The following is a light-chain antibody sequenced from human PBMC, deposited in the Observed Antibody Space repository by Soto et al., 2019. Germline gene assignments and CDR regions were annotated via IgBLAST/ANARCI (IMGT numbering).Light chain of an antibody. V-gene: IGKV3D-15*01. CDR2: GSI. J-gene: IGKJ4*01. CDR1: ENVGTN. CDR3: QQYNNWGLS. Sequence: IVMTQSPATLSVSPGEGVTLSCRASENVGTNLAWYQQKPGQAPRLLMYGSITRATGIPATFSGCGSGTVFTLTISCLQSEDSAVYYCQQYNNWGLSFGGGTKVEI.